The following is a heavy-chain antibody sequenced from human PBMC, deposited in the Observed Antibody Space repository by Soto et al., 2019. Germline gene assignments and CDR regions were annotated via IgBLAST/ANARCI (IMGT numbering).Heavy chain of an antibody. Sequence: SETLSLTCTVSGGTISSYYWSWIRQPAGKGLEWIGRIYTSGSTNYNPSLKSRVTMSVDTSKNQFSLKLSSVTAADTAVYYCARDLVNDFWSGYYTPVYYYYGMDVWGQGNTVTVS. J-gene: IGHJ6*02. D-gene: IGHD3-3*01. CDR3: ARDLVNDFWSGYYTPVYYYYGMDV. CDR2: IYTSGST. V-gene: IGHV4-4*07. CDR1: GGTISSYY.